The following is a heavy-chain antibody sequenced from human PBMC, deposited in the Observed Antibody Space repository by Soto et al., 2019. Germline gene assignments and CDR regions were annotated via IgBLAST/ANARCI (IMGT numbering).Heavy chain of an antibody. CDR3: AKSYSYGYLYYYYGMDV. D-gene: IGHD5-18*01. CDR1: GFTFDDYA. J-gene: IGHJ6*02. Sequence: SLRLSCAASGFTFDDYAMHWVRQAPGKGLEWVSGISWNSGSIGYADSVKGRFTISRDNAKNSLYLQMNSLRAEDTALYYCAKSYSYGYLYYYYGMDVWGQGTTVTVSS. CDR2: ISWNSGSI. V-gene: IGHV3-9*01.